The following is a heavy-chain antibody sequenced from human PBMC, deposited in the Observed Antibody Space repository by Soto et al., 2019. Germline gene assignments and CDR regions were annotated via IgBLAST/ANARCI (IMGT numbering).Heavy chain of an antibody. V-gene: IGHV5-10-1*01. Sequence: GESLKISCKGSGYSFTNYWISWVRQMPGKGLEWMGRIDPTDSYTNYSPSFQGHVTISADKSISTAYLQWSSLKASDTAMYYCARHVKIFGVVITVYYGMDVWGQGTTVTVSS. D-gene: IGHD3-3*01. CDR1: GYSFTNYW. CDR3: ARHVKIFGVVITVYYGMDV. J-gene: IGHJ6*02. CDR2: IDPTDSYT.